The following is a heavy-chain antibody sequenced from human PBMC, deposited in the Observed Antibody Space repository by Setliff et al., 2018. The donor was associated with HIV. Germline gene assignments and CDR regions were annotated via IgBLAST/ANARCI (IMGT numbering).Heavy chain of an antibody. Sequence: ASVKVSCKSSGDTFSTYVFTWVRQAPGQGLGWMGGVTPILHTTNYAQKFQGRVTITADISTRTVYMELSSLTSEDTAIYYCARDHQTMLWLDYWGQGTLVTVSS. D-gene: IGHD2-21*01. V-gene: IGHV1-69*10. CDR2: VTPILHTT. J-gene: IGHJ4*02. CDR1: GDTFSTYV. CDR3: ARDHQTMLWLDY.